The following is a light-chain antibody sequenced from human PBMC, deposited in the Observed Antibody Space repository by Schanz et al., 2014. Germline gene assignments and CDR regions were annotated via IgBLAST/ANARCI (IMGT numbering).Light chain of an antibody. J-gene: IGLJ3*02. CDR2: DVT. CDR1: SSDVGGYNY. CDR3: FSYAGSYTWV. Sequence: QSALTQPRSVSGSPGQSVTISCTGTSSDVGGYNYVSWYQHHPGKVPKVMIYDVTKRPSGVPDRFSGSKSGNTASLTISGLQAEDEADYYCFSYAGSYTWVFGGGTKLTVL. V-gene: IGLV2-11*01.